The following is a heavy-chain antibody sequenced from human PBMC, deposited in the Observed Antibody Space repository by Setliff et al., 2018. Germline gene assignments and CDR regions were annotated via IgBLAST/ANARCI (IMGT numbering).Heavy chain of an antibody. CDR3: ATSVSWIQLVLYPQGHPEPFDY. D-gene: IGHD5-18*01. CDR2: FDPEDGET. CDR1: GYTLTELS. J-gene: IGHJ4*02. Sequence: GASVKVSCKVSGYTLTELSMHWVRQAPGKGLEWMGGFDPEDGETIYAQKFQGRVTMTEDTSTDTAYTELSSLRSEDTAVYYCATSVSWIQLVLYPQGHPEPFDYWGQGTLVTSPQ. V-gene: IGHV1-24*01.